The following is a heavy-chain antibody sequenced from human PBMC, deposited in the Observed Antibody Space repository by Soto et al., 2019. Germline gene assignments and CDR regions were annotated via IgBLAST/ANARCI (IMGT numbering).Heavy chain of an antibody. J-gene: IGHJ5*02. Sequence: PVGSLRLSCAASGFTFSSYSMNWVSQAPGKGLEWVSSISSSSSYIYYADSVKGRFTISRDNAKNSLYLQMNSLRAEDTAVYYCARDGWQQLVPLHTNWFDPWGQGTLVTVSS. V-gene: IGHV3-21*01. CDR2: ISSSSSYI. CDR3: ARDGWQQLVPLHTNWFDP. D-gene: IGHD6-13*01. CDR1: GFTFSSYS.